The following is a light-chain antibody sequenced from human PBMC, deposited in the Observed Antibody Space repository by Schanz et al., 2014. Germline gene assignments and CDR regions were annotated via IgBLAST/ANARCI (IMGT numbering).Light chain of an antibody. Sequence: DIQMTQSPSSLSASVGDRVTITCRASQGISNYLAWYQQKPGKVPKLLIYAASTLQSGVPSRFSGSGSGTDFTLTISSLQPEDFVVYYCQQYDNWWTFGPGTKVEIK. CDR3: QQYDNWWT. CDR1: QGISNY. CDR2: AAS. J-gene: IGKJ1*01. V-gene: IGKV1-27*01.